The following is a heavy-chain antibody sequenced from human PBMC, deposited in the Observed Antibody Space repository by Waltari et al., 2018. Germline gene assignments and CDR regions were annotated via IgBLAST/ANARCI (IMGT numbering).Heavy chain of an antibody. D-gene: IGHD6-13*01. J-gene: IGHJ4*02. CDR3: ARDAGYSSRFDY. V-gene: IGHV4-39*07. CDR1: GGSISSSSYS. Sequence: QLQLQESGPGLVKPSETLSLTCTVAGGSISSSSYSWRWIRQPPGKGLEWIGSIYYSGSTYYNPSLKSRVTISVDTSKNQFSLKLSSVTAADTAVYYCARDAGYSSRFDYWGQGTLVTVSS. CDR2: IYYSGST.